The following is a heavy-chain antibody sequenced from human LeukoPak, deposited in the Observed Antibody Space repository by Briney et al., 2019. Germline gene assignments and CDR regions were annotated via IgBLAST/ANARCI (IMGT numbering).Heavy chain of an antibody. CDR3: ARGRYRSGGSCSLTGYFGY. Sequence: ASVKVSCKASGYTFTSYYMHWVRQAPGQGLEWMGIINPSGGSTSYAQKFQGRVTMTRDTSTSTVYMELSSLRSEDTAVYYCARGRYRSGGSCSLTGYFGYWGQGTLVTVSS. CDR1: GYTFTSYY. J-gene: IGHJ4*02. V-gene: IGHV1-46*01. D-gene: IGHD2-15*01. CDR2: INPSGGST.